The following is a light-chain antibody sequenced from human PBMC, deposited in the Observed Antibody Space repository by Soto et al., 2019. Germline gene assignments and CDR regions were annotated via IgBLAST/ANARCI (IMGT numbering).Light chain of an antibody. V-gene: IGKV1-5*01. CDR1: QSISNW. Sequence: DIQMTQSPSTLSASLGDRVTITCRASQSISNWLAWYQQKQGKAPKLLIYDASSLESGVPSRFRGSGSGTDFTLTISCLQSEDFETYYCQQYYSYPRTFGQGTKVDIK. J-gene: IGKJ1*01. CDR3: QQYYSYPRT. CDR2: DAS.